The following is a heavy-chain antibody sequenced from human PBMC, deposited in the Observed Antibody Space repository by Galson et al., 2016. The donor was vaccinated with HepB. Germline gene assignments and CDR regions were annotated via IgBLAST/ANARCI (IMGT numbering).Heavy chain of an antibody. J-gene: IGHJ4*02. Sequence: SLRLSCAVSGLKFSTYSMTWVHQAPGKGLEWVATIDPDGHEKAYVDSVKGRFTMSRDNAKDSVHLQMNSLRAEYTGVYYCVSSQGYWGQGTLVTVSS. V-gene: IGHV3-7*03. CDR1: GLKFSTYS. CDR3: VSSQGY. CDR2: IDPDGHEK.